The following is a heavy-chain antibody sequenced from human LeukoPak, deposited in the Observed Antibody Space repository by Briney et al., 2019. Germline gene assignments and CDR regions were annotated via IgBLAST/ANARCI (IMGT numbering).Heavy chain of an antibody. Sequence: PSETLSLTRTVSGGSISSSSYYWGWIRQPPGKGLEWIGSIYYSGSTYYNPSLKSRVTISVDTSKDQFSLKLSSVTAADTAVYYCARLRGYSYGSKTLYYFDYWGQGTLVTVSS. CDR2: IYYSGST. CDR1: GGSISSSSYY. CDR3: ARLRGYSYGSKTLYYFDY. D-gene: IGHD5-18*01. J-gene: IGHJ4*02. V-gene: IGHV4-39*01.